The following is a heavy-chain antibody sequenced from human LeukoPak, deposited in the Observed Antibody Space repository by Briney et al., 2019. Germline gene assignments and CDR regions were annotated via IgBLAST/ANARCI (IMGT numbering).Heavy chain of an antibody. CDR1: GFTFSSYS. J-gene: IGHJ3*02. V-gene: IGHV3-21*01. Sequence: GGSLRLSCAASGFTFSSYSMNWVRQAPGKGLEWVSSISSSSSYIYYADSVKGRFTISRDNAKNSLYLQMNSLRAEDTAVYYCARQGQWLGLGYAFDIWGQGTMVTVSS. D-gene: IGHD6-19*01. CDR3: ARQGQWLGLGYAFDI. CDR2: ISSSSSYI.